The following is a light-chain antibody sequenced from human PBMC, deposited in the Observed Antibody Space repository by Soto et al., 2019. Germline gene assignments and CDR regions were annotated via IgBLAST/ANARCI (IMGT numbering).Light chain of an antibody. V-gene: IGKV1-33*01. Sequence: DIQMTQSPSSLSASVGARVSITCQASEDIRTSLSWFQHKPGRAPQLLIYGASYLETGVPSRFRGSGSWTDFTLTISSLQPEDIATYYCQHYNNLPPFTFGPGTIVDIK. CDR1: EDIRTS. CDR2: GAS. J-gene: IGKJ3*01. CDR3: QHYNNLPPFT.